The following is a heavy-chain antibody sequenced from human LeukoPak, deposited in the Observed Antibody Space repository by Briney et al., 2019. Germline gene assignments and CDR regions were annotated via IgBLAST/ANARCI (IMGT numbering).Heavy chain of an antibody. CDR2: IYYSGST. D-gene: IGHD3-22*01. V-gene: IGHV4-30-4*01. Sequence: SETLSLTCTVSGGSISSGDYYWSWIRQPPGKGLEWIGYIYYSGSTYYNPSLKSRVTISVDTSKNQFSLKLSSVTAADTAVYYCARGIAYYYDSSGPNNDAFDIWGQGTMVTVSS. J-gene: IGHJ3*02. CDR3: ARGIAYYYDSSGPNNDAFDI. CDR1: GGSISSGDYY.